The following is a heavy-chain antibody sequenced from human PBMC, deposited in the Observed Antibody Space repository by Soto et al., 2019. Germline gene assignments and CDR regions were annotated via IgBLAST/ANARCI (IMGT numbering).Heavy chain of an antibody. CDR3: ARGWGYDSNDYYYAY. D-gene: IGHD3-22*01. V-gene: IGHV1-69*01. J-gene: IGHJ4*02. CDR1: GGTFSRHA. Sequence: QVQLVQSGAEVRKPGSSVKGSCKASGGTFSRHAISWVRQAPGQGLEWMGGIIPIFGTANHAQKFQGRVTIIADESTSTVYMEVSSLRSEDTAMYYCARGWGYDSNDYYYAYWGQGTLVIVSS. CDR2: IIPIFGTA.